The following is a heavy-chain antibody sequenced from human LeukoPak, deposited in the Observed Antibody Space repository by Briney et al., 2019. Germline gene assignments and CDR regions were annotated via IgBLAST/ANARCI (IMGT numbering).Heavy chain of an antibody. CDR1: RFTFSSYA. J-gene: IGHJ3*02. V-gene: IGHV3-23*01. CDR3: AKDRYYASGSSYGNAFDS. Sequence: GGSLRLSCAASRFTFSSYAMSWVRQAPGKGLEWVSAISGGGGSTYYAGSVKGRFTISRDNSKNTLYLQMDSLRAEDTAVYYCAKDRYYASGSSYGNAFDSWGQGTMVTVSS. D-gene: IGHD3-10*01. CDR2: ISGGGGST.